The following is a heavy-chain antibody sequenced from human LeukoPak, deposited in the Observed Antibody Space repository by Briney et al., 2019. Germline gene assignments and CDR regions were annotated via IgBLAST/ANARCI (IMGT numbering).Heavy chain of an antibody. Sequence: GGSLRLSCAASGFTFSNYEMNWVRQAPGKGLEWVLYISRSGSSIAYADSVKGRFTISRDNAKNSLYLQMNSLRVEDTAVYYCARDELVFRSIFSYYSGMDVWGQGTTVNVSS. V-gene: IGHV3-48*03. CDR1: GFTFSNYE. J-gene: IGHJ6*02. CDR2: ISRSGSSI. D-gene: IGHD2-8*01. CDR3: ARDELVFRSIFSYYSGMDV.